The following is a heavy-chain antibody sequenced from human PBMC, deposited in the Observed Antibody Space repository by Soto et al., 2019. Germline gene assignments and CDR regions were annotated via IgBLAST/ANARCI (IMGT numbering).Heavy chain of an antibody. V-gene: IGHV3-9*01. CDR1: GFTFDDYA. Sequence: DVQLVESGGGLVQPGRSLRLSCAASGFTFDDYAMHWVRQAPGKGLEWVSGISWNSGSIGYADSVKGRFTISRDNAKNSLYLQMNSLRAEDTALYYCAKGGIAVAGIDYWGQGTLVTVSS. D-gene: IGHD6-19*01. J-gene: IGHJ4*02. CDR2: ISWNSGSI. CDR3: AKGGIAVAGIDY.